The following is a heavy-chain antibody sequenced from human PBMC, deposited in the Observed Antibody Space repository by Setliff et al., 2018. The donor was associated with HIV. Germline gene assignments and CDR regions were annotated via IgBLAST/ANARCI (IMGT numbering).Heavy chain of an antibody. D-gene: IGHD5-18*01. J-gene: IGHJ5*02. CDR1: GVSMTSGGYY. CDR2: IYYTGTT. Sequence: PSETLSLTCSVSGVSMTSGGYYWSWLRQHPVKGLEWAGKIYYTGTTYYNPSLKSRLTISVDASQNQVSLKLTSVTVADTAIYYCARDQGSGYVNWFDPWGQGTLVTVSS. V-gene: IGHV4-31*03. CDR3: ARDQGSGYVNWFDP.